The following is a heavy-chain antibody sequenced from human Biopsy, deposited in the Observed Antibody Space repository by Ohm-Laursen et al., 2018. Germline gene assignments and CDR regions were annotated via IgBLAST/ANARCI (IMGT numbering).Heavy chain of an antibody. CDR1: DASASSGRYY. D-gene: IGHD3-10*01. CDR3: ARAPADQYAARNYYSSHAFDM. CDR2: FYSRGTT. J-gene: IGHJ3*02. V-gene: IGHV4-61*01. Sequence: GTLSLTCTVSDASASSGRYYWTWIRQPPRKPLEWIGYFYSRGTTRYNPSLESRLSISMDTSKNEVSLRLTSMTAADTAVYFCARAPADQYAARNYYSSHAFDMWGQGTKVTVSS.